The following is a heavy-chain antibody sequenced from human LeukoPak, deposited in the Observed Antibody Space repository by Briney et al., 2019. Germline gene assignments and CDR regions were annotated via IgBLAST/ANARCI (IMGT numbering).Heavy chain of an antibody. D-gene: IGHD4-17*01. J-gene: IGHJ5*02. V-gene: IGHV3-7*01. CDR3: ARDLGYGALDP. Sequence: GGSLRLSCAASGFTFSTYWMNWVRQAPGKGLEWVALINPDGSQTNYVDSVRARFTISRDNAENSLYLQMNSLRAEDTAVYYCARDLGYGALDPWGQGTLVTVSS. CDR2: INPDGSQT. CDR1: GFTFSTYW.